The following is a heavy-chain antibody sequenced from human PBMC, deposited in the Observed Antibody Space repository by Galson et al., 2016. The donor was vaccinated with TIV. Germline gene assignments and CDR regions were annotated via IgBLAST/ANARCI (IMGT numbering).Heavy chain of an antibody. J-gene: IGHJ3*02. Sequence: SLRLSCAVSGFTFSSYSMNWVRQAPGKGLEWVASISTTSNYIYYADSVKGRFTISRDNAEDSLYLQINSLRAEDTALYYCARRGSYFSDTFDIWGQGTMVTVSS. CDR1: GFTFSSYS. CDR2: ISTTSNYI. D-gene: IGHD3-10*01. V-gene: IGHV3-21*01. CDR3: ARRGSYFSDTFDI.